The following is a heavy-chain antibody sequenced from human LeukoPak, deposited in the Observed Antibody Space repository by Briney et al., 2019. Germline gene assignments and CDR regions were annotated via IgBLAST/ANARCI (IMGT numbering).Heavy chain of an antibody. CDR1: GGSISINSYY. J-gene: IGHJ6*03. CDR3: ARGNYGSGSYPNYYYMDV. D-gene: IGHD3-10*01. CDR2: IYYTGTT. V-gene: IGHV4-39*07. Sequence: PSETLSLTCTVSGGSISINSYYWAWIRQPPGKGLEWIGSIYYTGTTYYNPSLKGRVTISVDTSKNQFSLKLSSVTAADTAVYYCARGNYGSGSYPNYYYMDVWGKGTTVTVSS.